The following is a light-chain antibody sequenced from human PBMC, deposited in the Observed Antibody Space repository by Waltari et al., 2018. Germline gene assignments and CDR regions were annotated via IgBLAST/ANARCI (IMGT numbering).Light chain of an antibody. Sequence: QSALTQPPSASGSPGQSVTIPCTGTSSDVGGYDYVPWSQQHPGKAPKLMSYDVNKRPSGVPDRFSGSKSGNTASLTISGLQAQDEADYYCGSHTSSNTLIFGGGTKLTVL. J-gene: IGLJ2*01. V-gene: IGLV2-8*01. CDR3: GSHTSSNTLI. CDR1: SSDVGGYDY. CDR2: DVN.